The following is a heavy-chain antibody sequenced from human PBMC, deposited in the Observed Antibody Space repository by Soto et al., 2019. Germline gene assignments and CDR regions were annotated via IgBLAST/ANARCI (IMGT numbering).Heavy chain of an antibody. Sequence: EVQLVESGGGLVKPGGSLRLSCAASGFTFGTYTMNWVRQAPGKGLECVSSIGTTSSYIYYADAVRGRITISRDNARDSLYLQMSSLRAEDTAVYYCARVMCGDCSTYYYYSIDVWGQGTTVTVSS. CDR3: ARVMCGDCSTYYYYSIDV. D-gene: IGHD2-21*02. V-gene: IGHV3-21*01. CDR2: IGTTSSYI. CDR1: GFTFGTYT. J-gene: IGHJ6*02.